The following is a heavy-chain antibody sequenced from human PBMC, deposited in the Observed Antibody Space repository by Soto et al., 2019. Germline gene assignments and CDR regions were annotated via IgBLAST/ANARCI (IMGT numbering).Heavy chain of an antibody. CDR3: ARATPAGSADF. V-gene: IGHV4-31*03. Sequence: LALTCTVSGGSNIRDGYYWSWIRQHPGKGLEWIAYISYSGSSYSNPSLKSRVTISADTSKNQFSPRLTSVTAADTAVYFCARATPAGSADFWGQGTLVTVSS. CDR1: GGSNIRDGYY. D-gene: IGHD2-2*01. CDR2: ISYSGSS. J-gene: IGHJ4*02.